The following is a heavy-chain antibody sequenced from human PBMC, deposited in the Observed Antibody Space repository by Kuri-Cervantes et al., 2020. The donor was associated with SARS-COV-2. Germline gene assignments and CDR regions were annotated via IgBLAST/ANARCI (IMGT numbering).Heavy chain of an antibody. D-gene: IGHD3-3*02. Sequence: LSLTCAASGFTFSSYWMSWVRQAPGKGLEWVAVISYDGSNKYYADSAKGRFTISRDNSKNTLYLQMNSLRAEDTAVYYCAREDAFYDAFDIWGQGTMVTVSS. J-gene: IGHJ3*02. CDR1: GFTFSSYW. CDR3: AREDAFYDAFDI. V-gene: IGHV3-30-3*01. CDR2: ISYDGSNK.